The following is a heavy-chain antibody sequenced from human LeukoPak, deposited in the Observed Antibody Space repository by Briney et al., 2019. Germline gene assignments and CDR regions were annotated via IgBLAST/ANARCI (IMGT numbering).Heavy chain of an antibody. V-gene: IGHV3-74*01. CDR2: INTDGSST. Sequence: QPGGSLRLSCAASGFTFSSYWMHWVRQAPGKGLVWVSRINTDGSSTSYADSVKGRFTISRDNAKNTLYLQMNSLRAEDTAVYYCARVSGSSWKEGPLYFQHWGQGTLVTVSS. D-gene: IGHD6-13*01. CDR1: GFTFSSYW. CDR3: ARVSGSSWKEGPLYFQH. J-gene: IGHJ1*01.